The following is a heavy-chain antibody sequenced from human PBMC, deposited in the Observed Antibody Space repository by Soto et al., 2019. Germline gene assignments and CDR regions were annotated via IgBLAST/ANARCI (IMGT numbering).Heavy chain of an antibody. CDR3: ARVGYYYGSGRLMDV. CDR2: MNPNSGNT. J-gene: IGHJ6*02. V-gene: IGHV1-8*02. D-gene: IGHD3-10*01. CDR1: GYTFTSYA. Sequence: ASVKVSCKASGYTFTSYAMHWVRQATGQGLEWMGWMNPNSGNTGYAQKFQGRVTMTRNTSISTAYMELSSLRSEDTAVYYCARVGYYYGSGRLMDVWGQGTTVTVSS.